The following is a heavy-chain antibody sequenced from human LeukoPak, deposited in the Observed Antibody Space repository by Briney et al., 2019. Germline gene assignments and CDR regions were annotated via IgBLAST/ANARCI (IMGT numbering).Heavy chain of an antibody. V-gene: IGHV3-23*01. D-gene: IGHD1-1*01. CDR2: TSSDSSYI. J-gene: IGHJ3*02. Sequence: GGSLRLSCAASGFNFNTYTMNWVRQAPGKGLEWVSSTSSDSSYIYYADPVKGRFTISRDNSKNTLYLQMNSLRAEDSAEYYCAKSLLTTATGTGRAFDIWGQGTMVTVSA. CDR1: GFNFNTYT. CDR3: AKSLLTTATGTGRAFDI.